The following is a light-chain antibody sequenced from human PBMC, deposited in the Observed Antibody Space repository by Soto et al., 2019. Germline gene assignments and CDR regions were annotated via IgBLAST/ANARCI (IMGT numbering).Light chain of an antibody. CDR3: QKYSSVIT. J-gene: IGKJ5*01. CDR2: AAS. V-gene: IGKV1-27*01. CDR1: QGISSY. Sequence: DIQMTQSPSSLSASVGDRVTITCRASQGISSYLAWYQQKLGKVPKLLISAASTLQSGVPSRFSGSGSGTEFNLTISSLQPEDVANYYCQKYSSVITFGQGTRLESK.